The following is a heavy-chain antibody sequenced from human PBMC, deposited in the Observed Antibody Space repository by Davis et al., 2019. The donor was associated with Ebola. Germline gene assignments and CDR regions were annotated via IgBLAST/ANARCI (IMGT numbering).Heavy chain of an antibody. D-gene: IGHD3-16*02. J-gene: IGHJ5*02. CDR1: GFTFSSYA. CDR3: AREHVWGSYRFNWFDP. Sequence: GESLKISCAASGFTFSSYAMSWVRQAPGKGLEWVSAISGSGGSTYYADSVKGRFTISRDNSKNTLYLQMNSLRAEDTAVYYCAREHVWGSYRFNWFDPWGQGTLVTVSS. CDR2: ISGSGGST. V-gene: IGHV3-23*01.